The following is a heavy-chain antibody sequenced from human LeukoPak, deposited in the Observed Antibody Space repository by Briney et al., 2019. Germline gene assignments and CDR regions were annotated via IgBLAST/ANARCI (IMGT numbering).Heavy chain of an antibody. D-gene: IGHD3-22*01. Sequence: GGSLRLSCAASGFTFSSYSMNWVRQAPGKGLEWVSYISSSSSTIYYADSVKGRFTISRDNAKNSLYLQMNSLRAEDTALYYCAKANDYYDSSGSFDYWGQGTLVTVSS. CDR1: GFTFSSYS. CDR3: AKANDYYDSSGSFDY. J-gene: IGHJ4*02. CDR2: ISSSSSTI. V-gene: IGHV3-48*04.